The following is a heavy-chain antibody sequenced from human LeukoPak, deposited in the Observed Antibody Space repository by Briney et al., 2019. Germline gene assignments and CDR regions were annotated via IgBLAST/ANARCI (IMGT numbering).Heavy chain of an antibody. CDR3: ARDHPSSIAARPRWFDP. J-gene: IGHJ5*02. CDR2: INPNSGGT. CDR1: GYTFTSYD. D-gene: IGHD6-6*01. Sequence: ASVKVSCKASGYTFTSYDINWVRQATGQGLEWMGRINPNSGGTNYAQKFQGRVTMTRDTSISTAYMELSRLRSDDTAVYYCARDHPSSIAARPRWFDPWGQGTLVTVSS. V-gene: IGHV1-2*06.